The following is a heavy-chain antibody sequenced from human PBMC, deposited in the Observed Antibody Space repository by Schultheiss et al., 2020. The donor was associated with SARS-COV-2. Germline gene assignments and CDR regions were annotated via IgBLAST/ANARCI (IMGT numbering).Heavy chain of an antibody. CDR2: INPNSGGT. J-gene: IGHJ4*02. Sequence: ASVKVSCMTSGYTFTGYGISWVRQAPGQGLEWMGWINPNSGGTNYAQKLQGRVTMTTDTSTSTAYMELRSLRSDDTAVYYCARVRGDYVQRFDYWGQGTLVTVSS. D-gene: IGHD4-17*01. CDR3: ARVRGDYVQRFDY. V-gene: IGHV1-18*01. CDR1: GYTFTGYG.